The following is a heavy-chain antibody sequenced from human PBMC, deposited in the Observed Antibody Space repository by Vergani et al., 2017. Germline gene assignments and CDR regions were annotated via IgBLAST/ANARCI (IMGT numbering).Heavy chain of an antibody. Sequence: EVQLLESGGGLVQPGGSLRLSCAASGFTFSSYSMNWVRQAPGKGLEWVSSISSSSSYIYYADSVKGRFTISRDNAKNSLYLQMNSLRAEDTAVYYCARGSLRYGSGSYDYWGQGTLVTVSS. CDR3: ARGSLRYGSGSYDY. D-gene: IGHD3-10*01. V-gene: IGHV3-21*01. J-gene: IGHJ4*02. CDR1: GFTFSSYS. CDR2: ISSSSSYI.